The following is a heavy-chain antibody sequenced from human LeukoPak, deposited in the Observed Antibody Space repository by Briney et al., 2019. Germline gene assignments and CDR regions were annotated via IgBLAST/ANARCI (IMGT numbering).Heavy chain of an antibody. CDR2: ISAYNGNT. J-gene: IGHJ4*02. Sequence: ASVKVSCKASGYTFTSYGISWVRQAPEQGLEWMGWISAYNGNTNYAQKLQGRVTMTTDTSTSTAYMELRSLRSDDTAVYYCARDSTRYCSSTSCLRADYWGQGTLVTVSS. CDR3: ARDSTRYCSSTSCLRADY. CDR1: GYTFTSYG. V-gene: IGHV1-18*01. D-gene: IGHD2-2*01.